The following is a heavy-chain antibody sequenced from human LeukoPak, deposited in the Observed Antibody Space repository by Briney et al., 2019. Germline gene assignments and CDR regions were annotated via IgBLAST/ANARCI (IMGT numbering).Heavy chain of an antibody. V-gene: IGHV4-4*02. CDR1: GDSINSLDL. J-gene: IGHJ5*02. Sequence: SGTLSLTCTVSGDSINSLDLWSWVRQPPGKGLGWIGEMYLSGTTHSNPSVKSRVTISIDMSKNQFSLQLRSVTPEDTAVYYCAGRYSGYDYWFDPWGQGTLVTVSS. CDR2: MYLSGTT. D-gene: IGHD5-12*01. CDR3: AGRYSGYDYWFDP.